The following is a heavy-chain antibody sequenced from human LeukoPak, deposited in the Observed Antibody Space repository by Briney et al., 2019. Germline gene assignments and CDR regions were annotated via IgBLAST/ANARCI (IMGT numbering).Heavy chain of an antibody. Sequence: ASVKVSCKVSGYTLTELSMHWVRQAPGKGLEWMGGFDPEDGETIYARKFQGRVTMTEDTSTDTAYMELSSLRSEDTAVYYCATSGRRAGAYYFDYWDQGTLVTVSS. CDR3: ATSGRRAGAYYFDY. V-gene: IGHV1-24*01. D-gene: IGHD1-26*01. CDR1: GYTLTELS. J-gene: IGHJ4*02. CDR2: FDPEDGET.